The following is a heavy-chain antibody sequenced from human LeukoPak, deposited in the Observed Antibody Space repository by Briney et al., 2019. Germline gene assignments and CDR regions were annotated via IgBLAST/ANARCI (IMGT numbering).Heavy chain of an antibody. CDR1: GFTLSSYE. D-gene: IGHD3-22*01. J-gene: IGHJ1*01. CDR2: VSFSGSTI. Sequence: GSLRLSCAASGFTLSSYEMNWVRQAPGKGLEWVSYVSFSGSTIYYADSVKGRFTISRDNAKNSLYVQMNSLRAEDTAVYYCARGGYYDSSGYHYVGHFNRWGQGTLVTVSS. CDR3: ARGGYYDSSGYHYVGHFNR. V-gene: IGHV3-48*03.